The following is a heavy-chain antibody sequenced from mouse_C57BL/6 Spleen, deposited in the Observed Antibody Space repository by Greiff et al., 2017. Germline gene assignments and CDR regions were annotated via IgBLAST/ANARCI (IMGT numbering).Heavy chain of an antibody. CDR1: GFTFSSYA. Sequence: DVQLVESGGGLVKPGGSLKLSCAASGFTFSSYAMSWVRQTPEKRLEWVATISDGGSYTYYPDNVKGRFTISRDNAKNNLYLQMSHLKSEDTAMYYCARDRGYWGQGTTLTVSS. J-gene: IGHJ2*01. D-gene: IGHD3-1*01. CDR3: ARDRGY. V-gene: IGHV5-4*01. CDR2: ISDGGSYT.